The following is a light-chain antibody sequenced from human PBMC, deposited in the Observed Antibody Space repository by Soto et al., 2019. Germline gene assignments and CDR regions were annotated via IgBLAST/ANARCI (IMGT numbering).Light chain of an antibody. CDR2: GAS. CDR3: QQYNNLPRT. Sequence: IVITQSPTKLSVSPGERATLSCRASQSVSSNLAWYQQKPGQAPRLLIYGASTRATGIPARFSGSGSGTEFTLTISSLQSEDFAVYYCQQYNNLPRTFGQGT. V-gene: IGKV3D-15*01. J-gene: IGKJ1*01. CDR1: QSVSSN.